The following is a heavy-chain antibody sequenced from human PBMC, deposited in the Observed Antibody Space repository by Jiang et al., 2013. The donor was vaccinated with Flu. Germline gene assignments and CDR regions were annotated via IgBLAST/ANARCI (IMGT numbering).Heavy chain of an antibody. CDR2: MNPNSGNT. CDR3: ARGRKGYCSSTSCSENWFDP. Sequence: SGAEVKKPGSSVKVSCKASGYTFTSYDINWVRQATGQGLEWMGWMNPNSGNTGYAQKFQGRVTMTRNTSISTAYMELSSLRSEDTAVYYCARGRKGYCSSTSCSENWFDPGARDPGHRLL. V-gene: IGHV1-8*01. D-gene: IGHD2-2*01. CDR1: GYTFTSYD. J-gene: IGHJ5*02.